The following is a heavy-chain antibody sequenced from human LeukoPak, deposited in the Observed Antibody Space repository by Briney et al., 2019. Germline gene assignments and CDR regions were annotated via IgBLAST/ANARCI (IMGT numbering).Heavy chain of an antibody. V-gene: IGHV3-30*18. CDR1: GFTFSSFG. D-gene: IGHD5-18*01. Sequence: PGRSLRLSCAVSGFTFSSFGMHWVRQTPGKGLEWVAVTSNDGRNQYYADSVKGRFTISRDNFKNTLYLQMDSLRAEDTAVYYCAKPASVDTPMVLCDYWGQGTLVTVSP. J-gene: IGHJ4*02. CDR2: TSNDGRNQ. CDR3: AKPASVDTPMVLCDY.